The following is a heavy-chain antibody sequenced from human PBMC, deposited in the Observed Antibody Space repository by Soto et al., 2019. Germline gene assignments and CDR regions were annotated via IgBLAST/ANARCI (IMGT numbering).Heavy chain of an antibody. D-gene: IGHD3-9*01. CDR1: GGSISSGGYY. V-gene: IGHV4-31*03. Sequence: QVQLQESGPGLVKPSQTLSLTCTVSGGSISSGGYYWSWIRQHPGKGLEWIGYIYYSGSTYYNPSLKSRVTISVDTSKNQFSLKLSSVTAADTAVYYCARPPYDILTDYYFDYWGQGTLVTVSS. CDR2: IYYSGST. CDR3: ARPPYDILTDYYFDY. J-gene: IGHJ4*02.